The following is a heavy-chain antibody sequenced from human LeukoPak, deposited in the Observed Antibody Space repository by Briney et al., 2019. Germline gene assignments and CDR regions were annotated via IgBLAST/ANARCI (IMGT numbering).Heavy chain of an antibody. CDR3: AKVGSRYIWGTTQWPFDI. CDR2: LNWDSRSV. J-gene: IGHJ3*02. D-gene: IGHD3-16*01. V-gene: IGHV3-9*01. Sequence: GGSLRLSCAASGVTFGDYAMHWVRQSPGTGLEWVAGLNWDSRSVAYADSVRGRFTISRDNAKNSLYLQMNNLRPEDTALYYCAKVGSRYIWGTTQWPFDIWGQGTMVTVSS. CDR1: GVTFGDYA.